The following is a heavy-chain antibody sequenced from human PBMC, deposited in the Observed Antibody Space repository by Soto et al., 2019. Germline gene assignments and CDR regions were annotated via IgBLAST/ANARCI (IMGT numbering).Heavy chain of an antibody. V-gene: IGHV3-74*01. Sequence: EVQLVESGGGLVQPGGSLRLSCAASEFTFSGHSVHWVRQAPGKGLVWVSGIDKVGTDSTYADSVKGRFTSSRDNAKNTVYLQMNSLGVEDTAVYYCARGWFGPDVWGKGTTVTVSS. J-gene: IGHJ6*03. D-gene: IGHD3-10*01. CDR3: ARGWFGPDV. CDR2: IDKVGTDS. CDR1: EFTFSGHS.